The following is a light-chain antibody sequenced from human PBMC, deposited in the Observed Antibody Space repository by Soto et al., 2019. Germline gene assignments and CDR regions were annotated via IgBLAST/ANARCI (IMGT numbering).Light chain of an antibody. CDR1: QSVSSSY. V-gene: IGKV3-20*01. Sequence: EIVLTQSPGTLSLSPGERATLSCRASQSVSSSYLAWYQQKPGQAPRLLIYGASSRATGIPGRFSGSGAGTDFTLTISRLEPEYVALYYCQPYGSSPTFGQGTKLEIK. CDR2: GAS. CDR3: QPYGSSPT. J-gene: IGKJ2*01.